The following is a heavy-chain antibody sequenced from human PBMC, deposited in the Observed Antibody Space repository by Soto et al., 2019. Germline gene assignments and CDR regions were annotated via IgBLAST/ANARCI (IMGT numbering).Heavy chain of an antibody. J-gene: IGHJ4*02. CDR1: GYTFTSFG. CDR2: ITTDKGKT. V-gene: IGHV1-18*01. D-gene: IGHD3-16*01. CDR3: ATRSPAFDY. Sequence: ASVKVSCKTSGYTFTSFGISWVRQAPGQGLEWMGWITTDKGKTNYAQKFQGRVTMATDTSTSTAYMELRSLRSDDTAVYYCATRSPAFDYWGQGTLVTVSS.